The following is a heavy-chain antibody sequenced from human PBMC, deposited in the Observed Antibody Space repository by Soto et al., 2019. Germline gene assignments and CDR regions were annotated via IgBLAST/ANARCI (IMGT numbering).Heavy chain of an antibody. CDR3: ARAREVVAARLYYYAMAV. CDR2: INHSGST. J-gene: IGHJ6*02. V-gene: IGHV4-34*01. D-gene: IGHD2-15*01. CDR1: GQCLSAYY. Sequence: ETRSVTWAVDGQCLSAYYWSWFRHPPGKGLEWIGEINHSGSTKYNPSLRSRVTVSVDTSKHQFSLKLSSVTAADTAMYYCARAREVVAARLYYYAMAVWGQGTTVT.